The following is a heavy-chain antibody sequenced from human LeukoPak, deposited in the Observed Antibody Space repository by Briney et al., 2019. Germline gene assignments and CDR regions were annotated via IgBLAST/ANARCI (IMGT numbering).Heavy chain of an antibody. CDR3: ARGGGRYYDSSGYSY. Sequence: PGRSLRLSCAASGFTFSSYWMHWVRHAPGKGLVWVSRINGDGSSTNYADYVKGRFTISRDNAKNTLYLQMNSLRAEDTAVYYCARGGGRYYDSSGYSYWGQGTLVTVS. J-gene: IGHJ4*02. CDR1: GFTFSSYW. V-gene: IGHV3-74*01. CDR2: INGDGSST. D-gene: IGHD3-22*01.